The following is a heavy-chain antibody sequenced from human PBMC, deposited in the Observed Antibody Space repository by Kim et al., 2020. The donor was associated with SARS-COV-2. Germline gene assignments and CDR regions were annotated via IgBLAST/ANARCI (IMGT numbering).Heavy chain of an antibody. CDR1: GGSISSSSYY. Sequence: SETLSLTCTVSGGSISSSSYYWGWIRQPPGKGLEWIGSIYYSGSTYYNPSLKSRVTISVDTSKNQFSLKLSSVTAADTAVYYCARHRGGANVVVVAAIRYWGQGTLVTVSS. CDR3: ARHRGGANVVVVAAIRY. V-gene: IGHV4-39*01. D-gene: IGHD2-15*01. J-gene: IGHJ4*02. CDR2: IYYSGST.